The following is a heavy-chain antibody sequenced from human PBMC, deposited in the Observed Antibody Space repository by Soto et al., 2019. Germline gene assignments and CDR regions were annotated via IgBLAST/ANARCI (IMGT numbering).Heavy chain of an antibody. Sequence: QVQLVESGGGVVQPGGSLKLSCAASGFNFNHFALNWVRQAPGKGPEWVAVISYDGLKKFYADSVKGRFTISRDTSTDTVSRQMNDRRVEETSVYYCARDGCSGTACYLQNWGQGTLVTVSS. D-gene: IGHD5-12*01. V-gene: IGHV3-30-3*01. CDR3: ARDGCSGTACYLQN. CDR1: GFNFNHFA. J-gene: IGHJ1*01. CDR2: ISYDGLKK.